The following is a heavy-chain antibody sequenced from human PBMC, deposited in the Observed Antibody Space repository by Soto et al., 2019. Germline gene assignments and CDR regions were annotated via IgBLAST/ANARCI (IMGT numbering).Heavy chain of an antibody. V-gene: IGHV1-18*01. J-gene: IGHJ4*02. Sequence: QVQLVQSGAEVKKPGASVKVSCKASGYTFSSYAFSWVRQAPGQGLEWMGWISAYNGNTNNAKKFQGRVTMTTDTFTSTAYMKLRSLRSDDTAVYYFARDVTPPAYWGQGTLVTVSS. CDR2: ISAYNGNT. CDR1: GYTFSSYA. CDR3: ARDVTPPAY.